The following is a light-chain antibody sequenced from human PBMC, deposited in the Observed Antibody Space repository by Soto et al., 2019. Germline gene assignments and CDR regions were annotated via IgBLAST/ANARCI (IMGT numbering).Light chain of an antibody. Sequence: EIVMTQSPATLSVLPGERVTLSCRASQSVSSNLAWYQQKPGQAPRLLIYGASTRATGIPARFSGSGSGTEFTLAIRNLQSEDFAVYYCEQYNEWPPYTFGQGTKLEL. J-gene: IGKJ2*01. CDR1: QSVSSN. CDR3: EQYNEWPPYT. V-gene: IGKV3-15*01. CDR2: GAS.